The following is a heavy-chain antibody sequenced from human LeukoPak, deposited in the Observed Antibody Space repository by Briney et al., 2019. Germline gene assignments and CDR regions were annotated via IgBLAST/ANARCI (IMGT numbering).Heavy chain of an antibody. J-gene: IGHJ4*02. CDR3: ARRSGIAVAGAFDY. D-gene: IGHD6-19*01. V-gene: IGHV3-23*01. CDR2: ISGSGDST. Sequence: GGSLRLSCAASGFTFSSYSMRWVRQAPGKGLEWVSGISGSGDSTYYADSVKGRFTISRDNSKNTLYLQMNSLRAEDTAVYYCARRSGIAVAGAFDYWGQGTLVTVSS. CDR1: GFTFSSYS.